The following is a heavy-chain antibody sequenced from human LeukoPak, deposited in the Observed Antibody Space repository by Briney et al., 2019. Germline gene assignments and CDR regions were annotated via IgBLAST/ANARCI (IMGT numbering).Heavy chain of an antibody. J-gene: IGHJ4*02. D-gene: IGHD4-17*01. CDR1: GFTFGGYA. CDR3: TRGADYGRYFDY. V-gene: IGHV3-49*03. CDR2: IRSKACGGTT. Sequence: GGSLRLSCTASGFTFGGYAMSWFRQAPGKGLEWVGFIRSKACGGTTEYAASVKGRFTISRNDSKSIAYLQMNSLKTEDTAGYYCTRGADYGRYFDYWGQGTLVTVSS.